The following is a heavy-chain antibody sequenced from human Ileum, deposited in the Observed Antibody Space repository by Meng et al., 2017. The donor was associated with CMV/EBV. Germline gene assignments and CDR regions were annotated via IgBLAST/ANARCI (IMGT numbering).Heavy chain of an antibody. Sequence: GSLRLSCTVSGYSINSGYYWAWIRQSPGKGLEWIASIYQSGSTYYNPSLKSRVTISVYTSKNQFSLNLSSVTAADTAVYFCARGEDWFDPWGQGTLVTVSS. V-gene: IGHV4-38-2*02. J-gene: IGHJ5*02. CDR1: GYSINSGYY. CDR2: IYQSGST. CDR3: ARGEDWFDP.